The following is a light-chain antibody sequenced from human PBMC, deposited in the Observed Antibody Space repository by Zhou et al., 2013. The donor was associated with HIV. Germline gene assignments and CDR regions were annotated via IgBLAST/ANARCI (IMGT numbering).Light chain of an antibody. V-gene: IGKV1-39*01. CDR2: AAS. CDR1: QSISRY. J-gene: IGKJ1*01. Sequence: DIQMTQSPSSLSTSVGDRVTITCRASQSISRYLNWYQQKPGKAPKLLIFAASSLQSGVPSRFSGSGSGTDFTLTVSSLQPEDSASYYCQQSYVTPWTFGQGTKVEIK. CDR3: QQSYVTPWT.